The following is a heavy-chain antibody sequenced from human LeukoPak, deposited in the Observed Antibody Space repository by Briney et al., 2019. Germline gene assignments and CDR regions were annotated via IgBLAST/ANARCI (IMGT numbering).Heavy chain of an antibody. CDR3: ARGEYYFDY. CDR2: VSSSSTYT. CDR1: GFTFSDYY. J-gene: IGHJ4*02. V-gene: IGHV3-11*05. Sequence: PGGSLRLSCAASGFTFSDYYMSWIRQAPGKGLEWVSYVSSSSTYTNYADSVKGRFTISRDNAKNSLFLQMNSLRAEDTAVYYCARGEYYFDYWGQRTLVTVSS.